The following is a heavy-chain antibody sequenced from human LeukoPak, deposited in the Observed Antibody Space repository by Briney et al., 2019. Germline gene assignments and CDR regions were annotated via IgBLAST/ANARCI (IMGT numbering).Heavy chain of an antibody. Sequence: PSETLSLTCAVYGGSFSGYYWSWIRQPPGKGLEWIGEINHSGSTNYNPSLKSRVTISVDTSKNQFSLKLGSVTAADTAVYYCARGLGYYYGSGRTRWFDPWGQGTLVTVSS. CDR3: ARGLGYYYGSGRTRWFDP. CDR2: INHSGST. D-gene: IGHD3-10*01. J-gene: IGHJ5*02. V-gene: IGHV4-34*01. CDR1: GGSFSGYY.